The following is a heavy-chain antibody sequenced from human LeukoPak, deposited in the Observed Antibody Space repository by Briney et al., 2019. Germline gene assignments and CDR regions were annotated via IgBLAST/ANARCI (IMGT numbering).Heavy chain of an antibody. CDR3: ASHRLYYHYMDV. CDR2: INPGGST. Sequence: SETLSLTCAVSGGSFKGYYWSWIRQPPAKGLEWIGEINPGGSTNYNASLKGRVAISADTSKNQFSLELSSVTAADTAVYYCASHRLYYHYMDVWGKGTTVTVSS. CDR1: GGSFKGYY. J-gene: IGHJ6*03. V-gene: IGHV4-34*01.